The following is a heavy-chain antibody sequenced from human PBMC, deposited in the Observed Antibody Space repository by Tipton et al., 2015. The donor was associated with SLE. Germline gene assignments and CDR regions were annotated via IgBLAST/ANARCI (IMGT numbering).Heavy chain of an antibody. J-gene: IGHJ5*02. V-gene: IGHV4-59*05. CDR3: ARQEWVTKPNCFAP. Sequence: TLSLTCTVSGGSISSYYWSWIRQPPGKGLEWIGSVFYSGTTYYKPSLRSRVTISIDTSKNQFSLKLISVTAADTAVYYCARQEWVTKPNCFAPWGQGILVTVSS. D-gene: IGHD3-3*01. CDR2: VFYSGTT. CDR1: GGSISSYY.